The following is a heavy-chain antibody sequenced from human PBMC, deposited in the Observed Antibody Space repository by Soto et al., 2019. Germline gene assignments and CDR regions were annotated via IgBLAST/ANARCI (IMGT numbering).Heavy chain of an antibody. D-gene: IGHD3-3*01. CDR3: AKDSGTIFGVVVSYFDY. CDR1: GLTFSSYA. Sequence: PGGSLRLSCAASGLTFSSYAMIWVRQAPGEGLEWVSAISGSGDYTYYADSVKGRFTISRDNSKNTLFLQMNSLRAEDTAVYYCAKDSGTIFGVVVSYFDYWGQGTLVTVSS. CDR2: ISGSGDYT. J-gene: IGHJ4*02. V-gene: IGHV3-23*01.